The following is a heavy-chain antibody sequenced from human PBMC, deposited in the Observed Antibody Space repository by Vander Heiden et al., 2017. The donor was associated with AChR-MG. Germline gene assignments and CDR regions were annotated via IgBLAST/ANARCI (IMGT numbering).Heavy chain of an antibody. V-gene: IGHV4-34*01. J-gene: IGHJ4*02. CDR3: ARGIKVHYYGSGSSPGIDY. CDR2: INHSGST. D-gene: IGHD3-10*01. CDR1: GGSFSGYY. Sequence: QVQLQQWGAGLLKPSETLSLTCAVYGGSFSGYYWSWIRQPPGKGLEWIGEINHSGSTNYNPSLKRRVTISVDTSKNQFSLKLSSVTAAETAVYYCARGIKVHYYGSGSSPGIDYWGQGTLVTVSS.